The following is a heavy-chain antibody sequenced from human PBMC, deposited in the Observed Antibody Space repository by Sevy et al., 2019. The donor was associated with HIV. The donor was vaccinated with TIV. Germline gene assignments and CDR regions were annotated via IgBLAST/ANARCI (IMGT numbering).Heavy chain of an antibody. CDR3: SRGGIVVVVAATVNWFDP. V-gene: IGHV1-2*02. J-gene: IGHJ5*02. CDR1: GYTFTGYY. D-gene: IGHD2-15*01. CDR2: INPNSGGT. Sequence: ASVKVSCKASGYTFTGYYMHWVRQAPGQGLEWMGWINPNSGGTNYAQKFQGRVTMTRDRSISTAYMELSRLSSDDTAVYYCSRGGIVVVVAATVNWFDPWGQGTLVTVSS.